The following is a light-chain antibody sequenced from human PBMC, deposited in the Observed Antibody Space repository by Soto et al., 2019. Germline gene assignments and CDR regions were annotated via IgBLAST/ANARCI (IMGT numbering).Light chain of an antibody. CDR3: GTWDSSLSAGV. CDR2: EVS. CDR1: SSDVGGYDY. Sequence: QSVLTQPASVSGSPGQSITISCTGTSSDVGGYDYVSWYQLHPGKAPKLMVFEVSNRPSGVSYRFSGSKSGNTASLTISGLQAEDEADYYCGTWDSSLSAGVFGGGTKLTVL. J-gene: IGLJ2*01. V-gene: IGLV2-14*01.